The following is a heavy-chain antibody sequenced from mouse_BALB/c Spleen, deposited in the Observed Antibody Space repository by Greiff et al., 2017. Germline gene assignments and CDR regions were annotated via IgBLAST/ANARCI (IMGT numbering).Heavy chain of an antibody. CDR2: INPSNGRT. J-gene: IGHJ3*01. V-gene: IGHV1S81*02. Sequence: VHLQQPGAELVKPGASVKLSCKASGYTFTSYWMHWVKQRPGQGLEWIGEINPSNGRTNYNEKFKSKATLTVDKSSSTAYMQLSSLTSEDSAVYYCARYYGNYEENAWCAYWGQGTLVTVSA. CDR3: ARYYGNYEENAWCAY. D-gene: IGHD2-1*01. CDR1: GYTFTSYW.